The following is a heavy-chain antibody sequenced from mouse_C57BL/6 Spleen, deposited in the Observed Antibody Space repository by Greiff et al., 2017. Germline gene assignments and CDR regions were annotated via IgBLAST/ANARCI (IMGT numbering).Heavy chain of an antibody. CDR1: GYTFTSYG. Sequence: VQRVESGAELARPGASVKLSCKASGYTFTSYGISWVKQRTGQGLEWIGEIYPRSGNTYYNEKFKGKATLTADKSSSTAYMELRSLTSEDSAVYFCAGGYDGGYAMDYWGQGTSVTVSS. D-gene: IGHD2-2*01. V-gene: IGHV1-81*01. J-gene: IGHJ4*01. CDR3: AGGYDGGYAMDY. CDR2: IYPRSGNT.